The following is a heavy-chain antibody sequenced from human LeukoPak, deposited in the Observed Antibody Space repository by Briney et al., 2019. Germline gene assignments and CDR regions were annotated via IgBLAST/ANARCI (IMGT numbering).Heavy chain of an antibody. CDR3: AKDEYSSSSVDY. J-gene: IGHJ4*02. D-gene: IGHD6-6*01. CDR2: ISYDGSNK. CDR1: GFTFSSYG. V-gene: IGHV3-30*18. Sequence: GGSLRLSCAASGFTFSSYGMHWVRQAPGKGLEWVAVISYDGSNKYYADSVKGRFTISRDNSKNTLYLQMNSLRAEDTAVYYCAKDEYSSSSVDYWGQGTLVTVSS.